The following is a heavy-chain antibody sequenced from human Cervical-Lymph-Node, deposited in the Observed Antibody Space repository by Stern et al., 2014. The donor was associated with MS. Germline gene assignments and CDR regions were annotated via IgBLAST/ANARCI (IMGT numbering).Heavy chain of an antibody. CDR2: VFYTGST. V-gene: IGHV4-59*01. CDR1: GGFISSYY. J-gene: IGHJ6*02. CDR3: TRAADLYYYYGMDV. Sequence: QLQLQESGPGLVKPSETLSLTCTVSGGFISSYYWSWIRQPPGKALAWIGNVFYTGSTNYNPSLKSRVTISLDTSKNQVSLNLNSVTTADTAVYYCTRAADLYYYYGMDVWGQGTTVIVSS.